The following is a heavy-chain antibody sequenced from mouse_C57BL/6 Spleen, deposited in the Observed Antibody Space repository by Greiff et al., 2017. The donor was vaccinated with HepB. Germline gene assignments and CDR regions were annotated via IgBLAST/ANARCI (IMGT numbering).Heavy chain of an antibody. CDR3: ARSPLNYFDY. CDR1: GFTFSSYT. Sequence: EVKLMESGGGLVKPGGSLKLSCAASGFTFSSYTMSWVRQTPEKRLEWVATISGGGGNTYYPDSVKGRFTISRDNAKNTLYLQMSSLRSEDTALYYCARSPLNYFDYWGQGTTLTVSS. J-gene: IGHJ2*01. CDR2: ISGGGGNT. V-gene: IGHV5-9*01.